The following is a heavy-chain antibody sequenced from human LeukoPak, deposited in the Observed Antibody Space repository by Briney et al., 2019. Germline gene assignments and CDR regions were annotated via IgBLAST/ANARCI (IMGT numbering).Heavy chain of an antibody. V-gene: IGHV1-2*02. CDR2: INPNTGGT. D-gene: IGHD3/OR15-3a*01. CDR3: ARDGSWTGYNDY. CDR1: GYTFSGYY. Sequence: ASVKVSCKASGYTFSGYYMHWVRQAPGQGLEWMGWINPNTGGTNYAQKFQGRVTMTRDTSISTTYMELSRLRSDDTAVYYCARDGSWTGYNDYWGQGTLVTVSS. J-gene: IGHJ4*02.